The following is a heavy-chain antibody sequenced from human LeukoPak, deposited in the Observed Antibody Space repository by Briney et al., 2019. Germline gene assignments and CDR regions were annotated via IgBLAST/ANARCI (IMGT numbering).Heavy chain of an antibody. Sequence: ASVKVSCKASGYTFTSYDINWVRQAPGQGLEWMGWMYPNSGNTGYAQKFQGRVTMTRNTSISTAYMELSSLRSEDTAVYYCARGGQWLRYFDYWGQGTLVTVSS. CDR3: ARGGQWLRYFDY. J-gene: IGHJ4*02. CDR1: GYTFTSYD. V-gene: IGHV1-8*01. D-gene: IGHD6-19*01. CDR2: MYPNSGNT.